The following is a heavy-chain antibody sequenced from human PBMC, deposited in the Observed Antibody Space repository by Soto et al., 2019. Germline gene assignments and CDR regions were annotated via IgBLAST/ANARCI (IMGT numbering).Heavy chain of an antibody. D-gene: IGHD6-13*01. V-gene: IGHV4-4*07. CDR3: ASTLAAARYNNWFDP. CDR1: DGYIISYD. J-gene: IGHJ5*02. Sequence: PSETQCHTCTVSDGYIISYDWSWIRQQAGKGLEWIGRIYTSGSTNYNPSLKSRVTMSVDTSKNQFSLKLSSVTAADTAVYYCASTLAAARYNNWFDPWGQGTLVTSPQ. CDR2: IYTSGST.